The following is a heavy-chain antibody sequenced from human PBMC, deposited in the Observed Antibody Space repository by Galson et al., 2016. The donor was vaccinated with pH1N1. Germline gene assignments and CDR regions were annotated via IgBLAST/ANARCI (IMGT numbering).Heavy chain of an antibody. CDR2: IYPGDSDT. CDR1: GYSFSSHR. D-gene: IGHD6-19*01. Sequence: SGAEVKKPGESLKISCQGSGYSFSSHRIGWVRQMPGKGLEWMGIIYPGDSDTKYSPSSQGQVTFSADKSINTAYLQWSSLKASDTAMYFCARRSAVAGVDYWGQGTLVTVSS. J-gene: IGHJ4*02. CDR3: ARRSAVAGVDY. V-gene: IGHV5-51*01.